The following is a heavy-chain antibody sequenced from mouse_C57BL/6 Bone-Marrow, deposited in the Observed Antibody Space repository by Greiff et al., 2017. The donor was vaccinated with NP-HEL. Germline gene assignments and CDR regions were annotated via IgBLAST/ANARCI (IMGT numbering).Heavy chain of an antibody. J-gene: IGHJ2*01. CDR1: GYTFTSYW. Sequence: QVQLQQSGAELVRPGSSVKLSCKASGYTFTSYWMDWVKQRPGQGLEWIGNIYPSGGGIHYNQKFKDKATLTVDKSSSTAYMQLSSLTSEASAVYYGASSLGRLYDFDYWGQGTTLTVSS. V-gene: IGHV1-61*01. CDR2: IYPSGGGI. CDR3: ASSLGRLYDFDY. D-gene: IGHD4-1*01.